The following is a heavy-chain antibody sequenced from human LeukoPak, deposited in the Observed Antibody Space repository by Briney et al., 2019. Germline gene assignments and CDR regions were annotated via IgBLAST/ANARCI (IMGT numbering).Heavy chain of an antibody. CDR2: IIPIFGTA. V-gene: IGHV1-69*13. CDR3: AISPGSKGYYYYGMDV. CDR1: GYTFTSYA. J-gene: IGHJ6*02. D-gene: IGHD3-10*01. Sequence: ASVKVSCKASGYTFTSYAISWVRQAPGQGLEWMGGIIPIFGTANYAQKFQGRVTITADESTSTAYMELSSLRSEDTAVYYCAISPGSKGYYYYGMDVWGQGTTVTVSS.